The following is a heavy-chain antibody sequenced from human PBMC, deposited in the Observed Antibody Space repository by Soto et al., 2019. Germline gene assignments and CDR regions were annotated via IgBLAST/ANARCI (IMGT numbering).Heavy chain of an antibody. V-gene: IGHV3-21*01. CDR1: GFTFSSYS. D-gene: IGHD3-16*01. CDR2: ISSSSSYI. J-gene: IGHJ4*02. Sequence: EVQLVESGGGLVKPGGSLRLSCAASGFTFSSYSMNWVRQAPGKGLEWVSSISSSSSYIYYADSVKGRFTISRDNAKNSRYLQMNSLRAEDTAVYYCAGGLRGQTLDYWGQGTLVTVSS. CDR3: AGGLRGQTLDY.